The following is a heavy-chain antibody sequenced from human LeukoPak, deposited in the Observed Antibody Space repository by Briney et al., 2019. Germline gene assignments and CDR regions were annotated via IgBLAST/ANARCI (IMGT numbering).Heavy chain of an antibody. CDR2: IYYSGST. CDR1: GGSISSYY. D-gene: IGHD3-16*01. CDR3: ARFPLGRGNIWVYFDY. J-gene: IGHJ4*02. Sequence: SETLSLTCTVSGGSISSYYWGWIRQPPGKGLEWIGSIYYSGSTYYNPSLKSRVTISVDTSKNQFSLKLSSVTAADTAVYYCARFPLGRGNIWVYFDYWGQGTLVTVSS. V-gene: IGHV4-39*01.